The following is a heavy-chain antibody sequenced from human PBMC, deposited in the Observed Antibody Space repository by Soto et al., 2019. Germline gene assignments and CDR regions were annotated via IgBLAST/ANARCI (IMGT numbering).Heavy chain of an antibody. D-gene: IGHD6-13*01. CDR3: ARRPVIAAAVSNWFDP. CDR1: GGSISSGGYY. V-gene: IGHV4-31*03. CDR2: IYYSGST. J-gene: IGHJ5*02. Sequence: SETLSLTCTVSGGSISSGGYYWSWIRQHPGKGLEWIGYIYYSGSTNYNPSLKSRVTISVDTSKNQFSLKLSSVTAADTAVYYCARRPVIAAAVSNWFDPWGQGTLVTVSS.